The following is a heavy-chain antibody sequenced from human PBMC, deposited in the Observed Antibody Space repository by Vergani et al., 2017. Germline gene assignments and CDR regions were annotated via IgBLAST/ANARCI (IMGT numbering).Heavy chain of an antibody. CDR2: INANTGNP. J-gene: IGHJ6*02. CDR1: GYTFSTYG. CDR3: AXVERGYYYYYGMDV. Sequence: QVQLVQSGSELKKPGASLKVSCKASGYTFSTYGMNWVRQAPGQGLEWMGWINANTGNPTYAQGFGGRFVFSLDTSVSTAYLQISSLKTEDTAVYYCAXVERGYYYYYGMDVWGQGTTVTVSS. V-gene: IGHV7-4-1*02.